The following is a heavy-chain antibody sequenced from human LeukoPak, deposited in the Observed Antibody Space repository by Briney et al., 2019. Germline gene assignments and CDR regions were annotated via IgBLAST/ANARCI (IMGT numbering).Heavy chain of an antibody. CDR3: ARRDYYEPL. D-gene: IGHD3-22*01. V-gene: IGHV4-34*01. J-gene: IGHJ4*02. CDR1: GGSFSGYY. Sequence: PSETLCLTWAVYGGSFSGYYWSWIRQPPGKGLEWIGEINHSGSTNYNPSLKSRVTISVDTSKNQFSLKLSSVTAADTAVYYCARRDYYEPLWGQGTLVTVSS. CDR2: INHSGST.